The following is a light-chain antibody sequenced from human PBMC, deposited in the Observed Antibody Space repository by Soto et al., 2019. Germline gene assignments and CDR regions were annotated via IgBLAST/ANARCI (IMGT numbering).Light chain of an antibody. J-gene: IGLJ1*01. CDR3: QVWDSSSDHPV. CDR1: TIGSKS. CDR2: YDS. V-gene: IGLV3-21*04. Sequence: SYELTQPPSVSVAPGKRARITGGGTTIGSKSVHWYQQKPGQAPVLVIYYDSDRPSGIPERFSGSNSGNTATLTISRVEAGDEADYYCQVWDSSSDHPVFGTGTKLTVL.